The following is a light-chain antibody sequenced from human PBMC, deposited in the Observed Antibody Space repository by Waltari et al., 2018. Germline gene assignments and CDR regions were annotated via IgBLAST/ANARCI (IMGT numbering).Light chain of an antibody. J-gene: IGKJ4*01. V-gene: IGKV3-11*01. CDR2: DAS. Sequence: EIVLTQSPATLSLSPGERATLPCRASQSVSSYIAWYQQKPGQAPRLLIYDASNRATGIPARFSGSGSGTDFTLTIISLEPEDFAVYYCQQRGNWPLTFGGGTKVEIK. CDR1: QSVSSY. CDR3: QQRGNWPLT.